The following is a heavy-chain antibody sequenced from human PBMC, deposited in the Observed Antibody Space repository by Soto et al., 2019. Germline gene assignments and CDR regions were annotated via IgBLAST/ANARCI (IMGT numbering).Heavy chain of an antibody. D-gene: IGHD3-22*01. CDR3: AKDRRLYDNSGYSGYAT. V-gene: IGHV3-15*01. Sequence: PGGSLRLSCAASALTFNKAWMTWVRQAPGKGLEWVGRIKSKTGGGPTDYTAPVKGIFTISRDDSKNTLYLQKNSLTTEDTALYYCAKDRRLYDNSGYSGYATWGRGTMVTVSS. J-gene: IGHJ1*01. CDR2: IKSKTGGGPT. CDR1: ALTFNKAW.